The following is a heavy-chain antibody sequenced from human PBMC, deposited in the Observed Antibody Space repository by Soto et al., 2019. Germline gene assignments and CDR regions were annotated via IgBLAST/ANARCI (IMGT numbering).Heavy chain of an antibody. J-gene: IGHJ4*02. CDR1: GFTFSDYY. CDR2: ISSSSSYT. V-gene: IGHV3-11*06. CDR3: ARAWYEVDHAVAGPDY. D-gene: IGHD6-19*01. Sequence: GGSLRLSCAASGFTFSDYYMSWIRQAPGKGLEWVSYISSSSSYTNYADSVKGQFTISRDNAKNSLYLQMNSLRAEDTAVYYCARAWYEVDHAVAGPDYWGQGTLVTVSS.